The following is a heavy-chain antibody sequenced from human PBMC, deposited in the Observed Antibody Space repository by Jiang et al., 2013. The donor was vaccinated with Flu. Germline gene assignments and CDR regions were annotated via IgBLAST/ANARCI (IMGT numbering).Heavy chain of an antibody. Sequence: GAEVKKPGESLKISCRVSGYAFPTYWIAWVRQMPGRGLEWMGVIYPRDSDTRYSPSFQGRVTFSVDKSNTTAYLQWRSLEASDTATYFCARRALDTKGYYSGTAFDVWGHGTNGHSLF. CDR2: IYPRDSDT. J-gene: IGHJ3*01. CDR3: ARRALDTKGYYSGTAFDV. CDR1: GYAFPTYW. D-gene: IGHD3-22*01. V-gene: IGHV5-51*01.